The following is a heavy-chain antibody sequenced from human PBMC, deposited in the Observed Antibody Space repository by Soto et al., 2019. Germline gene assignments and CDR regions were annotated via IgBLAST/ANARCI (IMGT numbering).Heavy chain of an antibody. D-gene: IGHD3-10*01. J-gene: IGHJ6*02. Sequence: GGSLRLSCAASGFTFGDYSMHWVRQAPGKGLEWVSLISWDGGKTYYVDSVKGRFTISRDNAKNLLYLQMNSLRAEDTAVYYCVSCRFGKLEDGMDVWGQGTTVTV. CDR3: VSCRFGKLEDGMDV. CDR1: GFTFGDYS. CDR2: ISWDGGKT. V-gene: IGHV3-43*01.